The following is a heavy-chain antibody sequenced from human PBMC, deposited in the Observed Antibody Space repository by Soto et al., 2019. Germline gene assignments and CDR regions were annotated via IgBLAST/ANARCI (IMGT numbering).Heavy chain of an antibody. CDR3: AKDEYGLDV. J-gene: IGHJ6*02. Sequence: GGSLRLSCAASGFIVSSNYMSWVRQAPGKGLEWVSVIYSGGNTYYADPVKGRFTISRDNSKNTLYLQMNSLTAEDTAVYYCAKDEYGLDVWGQGTTGRVSS. CDR1: GFIVSSNY. D-gene: IGHD4-17*01. V-gene: IGHV3-53*01. CDR2: IYSGGNT.